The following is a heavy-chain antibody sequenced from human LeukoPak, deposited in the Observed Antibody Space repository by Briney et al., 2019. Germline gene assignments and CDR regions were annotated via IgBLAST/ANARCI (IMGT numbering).Heavy chain of an antibody. V-gene: IGHV4-30-2*01. CDR2: IYHSGST. J-gene: IGHJ5*02. D-gene: IGHD3-3*01. CDR3: ARGKGDYDFWSGYYTDWFDP. Sequence: SQTLSLTCTVSGGPISSGGYYWSWIRQPPGKGLEWIGYIYHSGSTYYNPSPKSRVTISVDRSKNQFSLKLSSVTAADTAVYYCARGKGDYDFWSGYYTDWFDPWGQGTLVTVSS. CDR1: GGPISSGGYY.